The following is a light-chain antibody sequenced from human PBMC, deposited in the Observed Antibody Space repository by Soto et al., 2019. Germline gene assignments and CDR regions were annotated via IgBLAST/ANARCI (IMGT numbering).Light chain of an antibody. CDR1: SSDIGYYDY. V-gene: IGLV2-14*01. CDR3: SSHSSSSAYYV. CDR2: GVN. Sequence: QSVLTQPASVSGSPGQSITISCTGTSSDIGYYDYVSWYQHHSGKAPKLIIYGVNNRPSGVSNRFSGSKSVNTASLTISGLQAEDEAEYYCSSHSSSSAYYVFGTGTKVTVL. J-gene: IGLJ1*01.